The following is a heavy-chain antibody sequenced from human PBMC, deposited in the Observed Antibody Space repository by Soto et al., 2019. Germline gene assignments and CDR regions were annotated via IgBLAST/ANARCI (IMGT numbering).Heavy chain of an antibody. CDR1: GYTFTGYY. CDR3: ARGLLGYCISTSCYEGWFDP. J-gene: IGHJ5*02. D-gene: IGHD2-2*01. CDR2: INPNSGGT. Sequence: ASVKVSCKASGYTFTGYYMHWVRQAPGQGLEWMGWINPNSGGTNYAQKFQGWVTMTRDTSISTAYMELSRLRSDDTAVYYCARGLLGYCISTSCYEGWFDPWGQGTLVTVSS. V-gene: IGHV1-2*04.